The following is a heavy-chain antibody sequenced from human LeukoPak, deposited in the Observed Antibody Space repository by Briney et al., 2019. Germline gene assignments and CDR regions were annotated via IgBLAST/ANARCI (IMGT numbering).Heavy chain of an antibody. CDR2: IYYSGST. CDR3: ARDRKDIVVVPAATHYYYYYGMDV. V-gene: IGHV4-59*01. Sequence: SETLSLACTVSGGSISSYYWSWIRQPPGKGLEWIGYIYYSGSTNYNPSLKSRVTISVDTSKNQFSLKLSSVTAADTAVYYCARDRKDIVVVPAATHYYYYYGMDVWGQGTTVTVSS. D-gene: IGHD2-2*01. J-gene: IGHJ6*02. CDR1: GGSISSYY.